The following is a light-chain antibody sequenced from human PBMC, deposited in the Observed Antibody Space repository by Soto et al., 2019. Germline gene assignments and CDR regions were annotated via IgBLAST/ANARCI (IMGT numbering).Light chain of an antibody. J-gene: IGLJ1*01. CDR3: CSYAGRSHYV. CDR1: SSDVGSYNL. CDR2: EVS. Sequence: QSVLCQPASVSGSPGQSITISCTGISSDVGSYNLVSWYQQHPDEAPQLIIYEVSKRPSGVSNRFSGSKSGNTASLTISGLQTEDEADYYCCSYAGRSHYVFGTGTKVTVL. V-gene: IGLV2-23*02.